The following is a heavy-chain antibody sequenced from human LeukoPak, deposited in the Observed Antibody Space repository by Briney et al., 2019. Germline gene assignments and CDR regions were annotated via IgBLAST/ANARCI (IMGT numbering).Heavy chain of an antibody. CDR2: ISSSSSTI. Sequence: GGSLRLSCVASGFSFSTYSMNWVRQAPGKGLEWVSYISSSSSTIYYADSVKGRFTISRDNAKNSLYLQMNSLRAEDTAVYYCARDSGIWYFDLWGRGTLVTVSS. CDR1: GFSFSTYS. V-gene: IGHV3-48*01. J-gene: IGHJ2*01. D-gene: IGHD1-14*01. CDR3: ARDSGIWYFDL.